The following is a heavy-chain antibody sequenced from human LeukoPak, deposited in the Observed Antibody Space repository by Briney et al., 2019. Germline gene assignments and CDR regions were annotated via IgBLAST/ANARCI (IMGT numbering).Heavy chain of an antibody. Sequence: GASVKVSCKASGGTFSSYAISWVRQAPGQGLEWIGRIIPIFGTANYAQKFQGRVTITTDESTSTAYMELSSLRSEDTAVYYCARSSGWYLFGRDPFDIWGQGTMVTVSS. J-gene: IGHJ3*02. CDR2: IIPIFGTA. V-gene: IGHV1-69*05. CDR3: ARSSGWYLFGRDPFDI. CDR1: GGTFSSYA. D-gene: IGHD6-19*01.